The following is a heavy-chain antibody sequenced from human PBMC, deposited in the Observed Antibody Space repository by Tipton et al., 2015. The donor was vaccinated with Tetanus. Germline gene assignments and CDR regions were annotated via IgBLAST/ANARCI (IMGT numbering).Heavy chain of an antibody. Sequence: SLRLSCAASGFTVSSNYMSWVRQAPGKGLEWVSVIYSGSSTYYADSVKGRFTISRDNSKNTLYLQMNSLRAEDTAVYYCARGPVAVASPGYFDYWGQGTLVTVSS. CDR3: ARGPVAVASPGYFDY. J-gene: IGHJ4*02. CDR1: GFTVSSNY. CDR2: IYSGSST. D-gene: IGHD6-19*01. V-gene: IGHV3-53*01.